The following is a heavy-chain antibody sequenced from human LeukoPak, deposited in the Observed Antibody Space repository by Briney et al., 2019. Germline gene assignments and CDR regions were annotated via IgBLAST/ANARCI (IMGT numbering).Heavy chain of an antibody. J-gene: IGHJ4*02. CDR2: MNPNSGNT. V-gene: IGHV1-8*01. CDR1: GYTYTSYD. D-gene: IGHD6-19*01. CDR3: ARGSDSSGWYIY. Sequence: EKVSCKASGYTYTSYDRKGGRQGTGQGLERMGWMNPNSGNTGYAQKFQGRVTMTRNTSISTAYMELSSLRSEDTAVYYCARGSDSSGWYIYWGQGTLVTVSS.